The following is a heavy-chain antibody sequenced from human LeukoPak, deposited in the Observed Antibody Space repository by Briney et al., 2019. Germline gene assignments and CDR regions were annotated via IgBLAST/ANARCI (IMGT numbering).Heavy chain of an antibody. Sequence: ASVKVSCKASGYTFTSYYMHWVRQAPGQGLEWMGIINPSGGSTSYAQKFKGRVTMTRDTSTSTVYMELSSLRSEDTAVYYCARDWVTLLLCGGDCAYNWFDPWGQGTLVTVSS. CDR3: ARDWVTLLLCGGDCAYNWFDP. V-gene: IGHV1-46*01. CDR2: INPSGGST. CDR1: GYTFTSYY. J-gene: IGHJ5*02. D-gene: IGHD2-21*02.